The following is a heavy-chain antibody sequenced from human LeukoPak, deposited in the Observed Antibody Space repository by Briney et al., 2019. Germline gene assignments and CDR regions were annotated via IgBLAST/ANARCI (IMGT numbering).Heavy chain of an antibody. V-gene: IGHV4-34*01. CDR1: GGSFSGYY. J-gene: IGHJ4*02. CDR2: INHSGST. D-gene: IGHD2-2*01. CDR3: ARKASIRGGFH. Sequence: PSETLSLTCAVYGGSFSGYYWSWLRQPPGKGLEWIGEINHSGSTNYNPSLKSRITISVDSSKNQFSLKLISVAAADTAVYYCARKASIRGGFHWGQGTLVTVSS.